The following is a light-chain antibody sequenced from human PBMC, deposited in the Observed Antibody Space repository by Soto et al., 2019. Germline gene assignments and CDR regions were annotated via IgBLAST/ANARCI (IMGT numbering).Light chain of an antibody. CDR2: AAS. V-gene: IGKV1-39*01. J-gene: IGKJ1*01. Sequence: DIQMTQSPSSLSASVGDRVTITCRASQSISSYLNWYQQKPGKAPKLLIYAASSLQSGVPSRFSGSGSGTDFTLTISSPQPEEFATYYCQQSYSTPRTVGQGTKVDIK. CDR3: QQSYSTPRT. CDR1: QSISSY.